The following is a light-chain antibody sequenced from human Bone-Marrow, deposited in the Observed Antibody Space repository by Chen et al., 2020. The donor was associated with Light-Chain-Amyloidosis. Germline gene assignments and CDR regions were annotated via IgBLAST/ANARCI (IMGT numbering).Light chain of an antibody. Sequence: DIQMTQSPSSLSASVGDRVTVTCRASQDIGNYLAWYHQKPGTVPKLLVYDASDLESGVPSRFSASGSGADFTLTISSLQPEDVGTYYCQEYDDAPWTLGQGTKVEIK. CDR3: QEYDDAPWT. CDR2: DAS. V-gene: IGKV1-27*01. CDR1: QDIGNY. J-gene: IGKJ1*01.